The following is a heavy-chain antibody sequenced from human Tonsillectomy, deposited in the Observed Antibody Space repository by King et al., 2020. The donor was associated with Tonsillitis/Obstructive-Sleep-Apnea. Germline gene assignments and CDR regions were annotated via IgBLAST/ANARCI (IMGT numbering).Heavy chain of an antibody. CDR1: GFTFSSYA. CDR3: VKVHICNYWGGAFDI. V-gene: IGHV3-64D*06. CDR2: ISSNGGRT. J-gene: IGHJ3*02. D-gene: IGHD1-7*01. Sequence: EVQLVESGGGLVQPGGSLRLSCSASGFTFSSYAMHWVRQAPGRGLEYVLVISSNGGRTYYADSVKGRFPISRDNSKNTLYLQMSSLRAEDTAVYYCVKVHICNYWGGAFDIWGQGTMVTVSS.